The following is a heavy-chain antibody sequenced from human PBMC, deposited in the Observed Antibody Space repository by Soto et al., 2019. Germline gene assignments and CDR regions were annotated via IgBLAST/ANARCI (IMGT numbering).Heavy chain of an antibody. J-gene: IGHJ6*02. CDR2: ISYDGSNR. V-gene: IGHV3-30*18. D-gene: IGHD3-10*01. CDR1: GCTVRRFG. Sequence: QVQLVESGGGVVQPGRSQRLSCAASGCTVRRFGMHWVRQAPGKGLEWVAVISYDGSNRFYADSVKGRFNISRDNSKNALYLQMNSLRPEDTAVYYCAKDLYGSETYTYYCGMDVWGQGTTVTVSS. CDR3: AKDLYGSETYTYYCGMDV.